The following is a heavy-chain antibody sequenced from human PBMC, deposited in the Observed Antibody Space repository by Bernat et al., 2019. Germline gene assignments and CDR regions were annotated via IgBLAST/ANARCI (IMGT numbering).Heavy chain of an antibody. CDR1: GFTFSSYG. Sequence: QVQLVESGGGVVQPGRSLRLSCAASGFTFSSYGMHWVRQAPGKGLEWVAVISYDGSNKYYADSVKGRFTISRDNSKNTLYLQMNSLRAEDTAVYYCASNRGWLVRVGFQHWGQGTLVTVSS. V-gene: IGHV3-30*03. CDR3: ASNRGWLVRVGFQH. D-gene: IGHD6-19*01. CDR2: ISYDGSNK. J-gene: IGHJ1*01.